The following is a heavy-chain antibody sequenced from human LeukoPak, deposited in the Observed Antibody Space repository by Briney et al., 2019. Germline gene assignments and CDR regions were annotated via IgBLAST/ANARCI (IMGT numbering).Heavy chain of an antibody. V-gene: IGHV3-48*03. CDR1: GFTFSSYE. CDR2: ISSMCRTK. CDR3: ARDRGIVVVPAATINGFDP. D-gene: IGHD2-2*01. J-gene: IGHJ5*02. Sequence: GGSLRLSCAASGFTFSSYEMNWVRPAPGKGLEWVSYISSMCRTKYYADSRKGRFTISRDNAKNSLYLQMNSLRAEDTAVYYCARDRGIVVVPAATINGFDPWGQGTLVTVSS.